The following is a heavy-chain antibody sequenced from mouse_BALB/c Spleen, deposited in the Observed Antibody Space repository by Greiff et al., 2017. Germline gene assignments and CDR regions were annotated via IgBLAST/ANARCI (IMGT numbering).Heavy chain of an antibody. D-gene: IGHD2-2*01. CDR1: GYSITSGYY. V-gene: IGHV3-6*02. J-gene: IGHJ4*01. CDR2: ISYDGSN. Sequence: EVKLVESGPGLVKPSQSLSLTCSVTGYSITSGYYWNWIRQFPGNKLEWMGYISYDGSNNYNPSLKNRISITRDTSKNQFFLKLNSVTTEDTATYYCARAGYDVMDYWGQGTSVTVSS. CDR3: ARAGYDVMDY.